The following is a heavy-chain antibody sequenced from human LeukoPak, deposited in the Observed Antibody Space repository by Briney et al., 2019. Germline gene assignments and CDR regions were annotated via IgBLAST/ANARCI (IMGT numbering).Heavy chain of an antibody. CDR2: IRSKANSYAT. D-gene: IGHD6-13*01. J-gene: IGHJ4*02. V-gene: IGHV3-73*01. CDR3: TRPGIAAAGDY. Sequence: GGSLRLSCAASGFTFSGSAMHWVRQASGKGLKWVGRIRSKANSYATAYAASVKGRFTISRDDSKNTAYLQMNSLKTEDTAVYYCTRPGIAAAGDYWGQGTLVTVSS. CDR1: GFTFSGSA.